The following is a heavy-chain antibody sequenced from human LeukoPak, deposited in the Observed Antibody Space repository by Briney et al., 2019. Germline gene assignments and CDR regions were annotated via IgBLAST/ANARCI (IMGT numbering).Heavy chain of an antibody. CDR1: GGSISSSSYY. J-gene: IGHJ6*03. Sequence: PSETLSLTCTVSGGSISSSSYYWGWIRQPPGKGLEWIGSVYYSGYTYYNPSLKSRVTISVDTSNDQFSLKLSSVTAADTAVYYCARILHLVVAGPKGHYYMDVWGKGTTVTISS. D-gene: IGHD6-19*01. V-gene: IGHV4-39*01. CDR2: VYYSGYT. CDR3: ARILHLVVAGPKGHYYMDV.